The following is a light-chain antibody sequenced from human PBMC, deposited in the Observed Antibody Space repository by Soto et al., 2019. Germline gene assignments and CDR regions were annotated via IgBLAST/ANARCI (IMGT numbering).Light chain of an antibody. CDR3: HQYATSPQT. J-gene: IGKJ1*01. V-gene: IGKV3-20*01. CDR1: QSLRSGD. CDR2: GAY. Sequence: EIVLTRSPGALSLSPGERATLSCRASQSLRSGDLACYQQIPGQAPGLLIYGAYSRATGIPDGFSGSGSGTDFNLTVSRLAPEDFAVYYCHQYATSPQTFGQGTKVEIK.